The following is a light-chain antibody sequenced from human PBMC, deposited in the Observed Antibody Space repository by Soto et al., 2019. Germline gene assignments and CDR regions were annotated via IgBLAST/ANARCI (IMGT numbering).Light chain of an antibody. CDR2: AAS. CDR3: QQLNSYPFT. Sequence: IQLTQSPSSLSASVGDRVTITCRASQGIGSSLAWYQQKPGKAPNLLIYAASTLRSGVPSRFSGSGSGTDFTLTIFSLQPEDFATYYCQQLNSYPFTFGQGTRLEIK. CDR1: QGIGSS. J-gene: IGKJ5*01. V-gene: IGKV1-9*01.